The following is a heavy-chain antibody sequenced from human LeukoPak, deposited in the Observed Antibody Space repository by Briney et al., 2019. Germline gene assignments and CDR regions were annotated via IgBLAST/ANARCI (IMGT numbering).Heavy chain of an antibody. Sequence: GGSLRLSCAVSGFPFSIYEMNWVRQAPGKGLEWVSNIGSSGTTIYYADSVKGRFSISRDNAKNSLYLQMNSLRVEDTAVYYCARGTAATAGIDYWGQGTLVTVSS. CDR2: IGSSGTTI. V-gene: IGHV3-48*03. J-gene: IGHJ4*02. D-gene: IGHD6-13*01. CDR1: GFPFSIYE. CDR3: ARGTAATAGIDY.